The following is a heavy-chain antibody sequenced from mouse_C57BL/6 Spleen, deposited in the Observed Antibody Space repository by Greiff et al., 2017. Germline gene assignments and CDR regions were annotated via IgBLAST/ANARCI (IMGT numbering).Heavy chain of an antibody. CDR1: GYTFTSYW. Sequence: VQLQQPGAELVRPGASVKLSCKASGYTFTSYWMDWVKQRPGQGLEWIGNIYPSDSETHYNQKFKDKATLTVDKSSSTAYMQLSSLTSEDSAVYYCARSGYYVLGDYWGQGTTLTVSS. V-gene: IGHV1-61*01. CDR2: IYPSDSET. D-gene: IGHD1-1*01. CDR3: ARSGYYVLGDY. J-gene: IGHJ2*01.